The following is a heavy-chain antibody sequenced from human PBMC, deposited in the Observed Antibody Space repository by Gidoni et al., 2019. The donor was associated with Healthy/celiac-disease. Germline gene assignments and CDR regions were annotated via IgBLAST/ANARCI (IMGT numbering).Heavy chain of an antibody. CDR3: ARPHSSGWYYFDY. J-gene: IGHJ4*02. Sequence: EVQLVQSRAEVKKPGESLKISRTGSGYSFTSYRIGWVRQMPGKGLEWMGIIYPGDSDTRYSPSCQGQVTISADKSISTAYLQWSSLKASDTAMYYCARPHSSGWYYFDYWGQGTLVTVSS. CDR2: IYPGDSDT. V-gene: IGHV5-51*01. D-gene: IGHD6-19*01. CDR1: GYSFTSYR.